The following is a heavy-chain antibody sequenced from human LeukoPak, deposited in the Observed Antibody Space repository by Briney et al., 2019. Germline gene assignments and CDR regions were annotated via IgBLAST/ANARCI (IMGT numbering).Heavy chain of an antibody. CDR3: AREGIVESFDI. CDR1: GGSISSYY. J-gene: IGHJ3*02. CDR2: IYYSGST. Sequence: SETLSLTCTVSGGSISSYYWSWIGQPPGKRLEWIGYIYYSGSTNYNPSLKSRVTISVDTSKNQFSLKLSCVTAADTAVYYCAREGIVESFDIWGQGTMLTVSS. D-gene: IGHD2-15*01. V-gene: IGHV4-59*01.